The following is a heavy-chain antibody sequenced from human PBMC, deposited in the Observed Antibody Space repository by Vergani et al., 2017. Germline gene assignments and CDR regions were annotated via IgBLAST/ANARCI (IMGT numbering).Heavy chain of an antibody. CDR1: GFTFSSYG. Sequence: QVQLVESGGGVVQPGRSLRLSCAASGFTFSSYGVHWVRQAPGKGLEWVAVIWYDRSNKYSADSVKGRFTISRDNSKNTLYLQMNSLRAEDTAVYYCARRSGHIVVVTPFDYWGQGTLVSGPS. V-gene: IGHV3-33*01. CDR3: ARRSGHIVVVTPFDY. D-gene: IGHD2-21*02. J-gene: IGHJ4*02. CDR2: IWYDRSNK.